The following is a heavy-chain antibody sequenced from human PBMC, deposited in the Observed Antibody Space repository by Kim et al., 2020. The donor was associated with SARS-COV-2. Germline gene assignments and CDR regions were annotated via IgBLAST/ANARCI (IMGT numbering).Heavy chain of an antibody. CDR3: ARRLLWFGAQRGGMDV. CDR2: INTNTGNP. V-gene: IGHV7-4-1*02. D-gene: IGHD3-10*01. J-gene: IGHJ6*02. Sequence: ASVKVSCKASGYTFTSYAMNWVRQAPGQGLEWMGWINTNTGNPTYAQGFTGRFVFSLDTSVSTAYLQISSLKAEDTAVYYCARRLLWFGAQRGGMDVWGQGTTVTVSS. CDR1: GYTFTSYA.